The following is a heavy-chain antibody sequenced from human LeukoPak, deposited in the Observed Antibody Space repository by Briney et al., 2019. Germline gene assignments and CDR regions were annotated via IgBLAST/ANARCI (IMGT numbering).Heavy chain of an antibody. V-gene: IGHV3-23*01. D-gene: IGHD3-10*01. J-gene: IGHJ3*02. CDR3: ARPMVRGVISAFDI. CDR1: GFTFSSYE. CDR2: ISGSGGST. Sequence: GGSLRLSCAASGFTFSSYEMNWVRQAPGKGLEWVSAISGSGGSTYYADSVKGRFTISRDNSKNTLYLQMNSLRAEDTAVYYCARPMVRGVISAFDIWGQGTMVTVSS.